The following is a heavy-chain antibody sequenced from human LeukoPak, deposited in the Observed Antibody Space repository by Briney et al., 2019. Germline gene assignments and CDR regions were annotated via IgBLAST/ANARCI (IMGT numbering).Heavy chain of an antibody. V-gene: IGHV3-7*01. CDR1: GFTFSSYW. D-gene: IGHD1-26*01. CDR3: ARDLMGATHYFQH. CDR2: IKQDGSEK. J-gene: IGHJ1*01. Sequence: GGPLRLSCAASGFTFSSYWMSWVRQAPGKGLEWVANIKQDGSEKYYVDSVKGRFTISRDNAKNSLYLQMNSLRAEDTAVFYCARDLMGATHYFQHWGQGTLVTVSS.